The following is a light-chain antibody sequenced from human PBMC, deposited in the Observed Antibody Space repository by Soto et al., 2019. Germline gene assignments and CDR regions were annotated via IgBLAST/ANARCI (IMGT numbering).Light chain of an antibody. CDR3: QQLHGYPIT. Sequence: DIQMTQSPSSLSASVGDTVTITCRASQSISSHLNWYQQKPGKAPNLLMYTASNLQSGVPSRFSGSGSGTHFTLTISSLQPEDFATYYCQQLHGYPITFGQGTRLEIK. CDR2: TAS. J-gene: IGKJ5*01. CDR1: QSISSH. V-gene: IGKV1-9*01.